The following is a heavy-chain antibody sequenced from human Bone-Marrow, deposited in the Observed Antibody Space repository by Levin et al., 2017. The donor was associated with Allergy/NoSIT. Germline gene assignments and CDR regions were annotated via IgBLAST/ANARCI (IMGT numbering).Heavy chain of an antibody. CDR3: ARERLNCRGDCGDL. CDR1: GFTFSNYE. CDR2: ISPSGGAT. V-gene: IGHV3-48*03. J-gene: IGHJ5*02. D-gene: IGHD2-21*01. Sequence: GESLKISCAASGFTFSNYEMNWVRQAPGRGLEWVSYISPSGGATKYAPSVEGRFTMSRDDAKNSLYLQMNSLRDEDTAVYYCARERLNCRGDCGDLWGPGTLVTVSS.